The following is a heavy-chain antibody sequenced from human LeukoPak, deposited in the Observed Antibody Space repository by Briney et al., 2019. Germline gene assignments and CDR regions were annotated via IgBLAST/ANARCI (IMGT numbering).Heavy chain of an antibody. CDR3: ARWGAAFDY. V-gene: IGHV3-7*03. J-gene: IGHJ4*02. Sequence: GGSLRLSCAASGFSFSSYWMSWVRQAPGKGLEWVANIKEDGSDKYYVDSMKGRFTISRDNAKNPLYLHVNSLRAEDTAVYYCARWGAAFDYWGQGTLVTVSS. CDR1: GFSFSSYW. CDR2: IKEDGSDK. D-gene: IGHD1-26*01.